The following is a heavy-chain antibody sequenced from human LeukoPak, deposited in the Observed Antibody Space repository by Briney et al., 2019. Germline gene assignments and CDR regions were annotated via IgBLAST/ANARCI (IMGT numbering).Heavy chain of an antibody. D-gene: IGHD3-10*01. CDR3: ARSGAPYYFSS. V-gene: IGHV4-59*01. Sequence: SETLSLTCSVSGGPISDYYWSWIRQSPAEGLEWIGYIYYSGGTGDTNYNPSLNIGVTISVDASKNQFSLKLNSVTAADTAVYYCARSGAPYYFSSSGQGIRVTVSS. J-gene: IGHJ5*02. CDR2: IYYSGGTGDT. CDR1: GGPISDYY.